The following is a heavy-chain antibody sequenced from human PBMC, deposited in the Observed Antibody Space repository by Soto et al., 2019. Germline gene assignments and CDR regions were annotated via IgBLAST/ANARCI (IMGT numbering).Heavy chain of an antibody. V-gene: IGHV3-73*01. J-gene: IGHJ5*02. Sequence: GGSLRLSCAASGFTFSGSAMHWVRQASGKGLEWVGRIRSKANSYATAYAASVKGRFTISRDDSKNTAYLQMNSLKTEDTAVYYCTRHFDYYDSSGYYLFDDWGQGSLVTGSS. CDR3: TRHFDYYDSSGYYLFDD. CDR1: GFTFSGSA. CDR2: IRSKANSYAT. D-gene: IGHD3-22*01.